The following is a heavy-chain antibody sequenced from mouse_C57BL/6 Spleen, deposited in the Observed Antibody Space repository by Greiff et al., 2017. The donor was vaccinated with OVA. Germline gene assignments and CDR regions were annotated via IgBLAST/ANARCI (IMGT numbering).Heavy chain of an antibody. CDR1: GYSFTGYY. CDR2: INPSTGGT. J-gene: IGHJ3*01. CDR3: ASFPPHYYGSSFAY. Sequence: EVQLQQSGPELVKPGASVKISCKASGYSFTGYYMNWVKQSPEKSLEWIGEINPSTGGTTYNQKFKAKATLTVDKSSSTAYMQLKSLTSEDSAVYYCASFPPHYYGSSFAYWGQGTLVTVSA. D-gene: IGHD1-1*01. V-gene: IGHV1-42*01.